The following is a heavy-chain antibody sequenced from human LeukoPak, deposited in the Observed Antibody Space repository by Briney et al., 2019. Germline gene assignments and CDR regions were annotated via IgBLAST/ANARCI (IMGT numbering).Heavy chain of an antibody. V-gene: IGHV1-69*05. J-gene: IGHJ6*03. CDR3: ARAGSPNYYYYYYMDV. CDR2: IIPIFGTA. CDR1: GGTFSSYA. D-gene: IGHD1-14*01. Sequence: SVKVSYKASGGTFSSYAISWVRQAPGQGLEWMGRIIPIFGTANYAQKFQGRVTITTDESTSTAYMELSSLRSEDTAVYYCARAGSPNYYYYYYMDVWGKGPRSPSP.